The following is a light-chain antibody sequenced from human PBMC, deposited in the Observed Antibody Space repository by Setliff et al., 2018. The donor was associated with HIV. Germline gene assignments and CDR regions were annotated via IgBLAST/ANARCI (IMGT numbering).Light chain of an antibody. V-gene: IGLV2-11*01. CDR2: DVN. CDR3: SSYTSTSSPHVV. Sequence: QSALTQPRSVSGSPGQSVTISCTGTSSDVGGYNYVSWYQQHPGKAPKLMIYDVNKRPSGVPDRFSGSKSGNTASLTISGLQAEDEADYSCSSYTSTSSPHVVFGGGTQLTVL. J-gene: IGLJ2*01. CDR1: SSDVGGYNY.